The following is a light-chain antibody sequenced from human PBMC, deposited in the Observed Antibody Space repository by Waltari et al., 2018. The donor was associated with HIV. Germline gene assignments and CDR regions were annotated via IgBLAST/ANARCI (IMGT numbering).Light chain of an antibody. V-gene: IGLV2-23*02. CDR2: EVN. CDR1: NSDVGNYNL. Sequence: QSALTQPASVSGSPGQSITISCTGTNSDVGNYNLVSWYQPHPGKAPKLMIYEVNQRPSGISARFSGSKSDNTASLTISGLQADDEADYYCCSYASSTTYVFGTGTKITVL. J-gene: IGLJ1*01. CDR3: CSYASSTTYV.